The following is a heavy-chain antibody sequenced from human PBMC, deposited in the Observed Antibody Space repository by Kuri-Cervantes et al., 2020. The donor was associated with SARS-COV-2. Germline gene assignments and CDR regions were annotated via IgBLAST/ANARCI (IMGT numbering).Heavy chain of an antibody. J-gene: IGHJ6*02. CDR1: GYTFSDHY. D-gene: IGHD2-15*01. Sequence: GESLKISCAASGYTFSDHYMDWVRQAPGKGLEWVGRTRNKANSYTTEYAASVKGRFTISRDDSKNSLYLQMNNLKTDDTAMYYCARVGFYSYYGMDVWGQGTTVTVSS. CDR3: ARVGFYSYYGMDV. CDR2: TRNKANSYTT. V-gene: IGHV3-72*01.